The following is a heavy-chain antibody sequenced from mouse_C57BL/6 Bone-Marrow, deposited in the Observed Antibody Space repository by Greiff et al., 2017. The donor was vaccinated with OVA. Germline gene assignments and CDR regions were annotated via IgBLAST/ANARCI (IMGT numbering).Heavy chain of an antibody. CDR3: ARREYYCSSYDYYAMDY. CDR2: IYPGNSDT. CDR1: GYTFTSYW. Sequence: QSGTVLARPGASVKMSCKTSGYTFTSYWMHWVKQRPGQGLEWIGAIYPGNSDTSYNQKFKGKAKLTAVTSARTAYMELSSLTNEDSAVSSCARREYYCSSYDYYAMDYWGQGTSVTVSS. J-gene: IGHJ4*01. D-gene: IGHD1-1*01. V-gene: IGHV1-5*01.